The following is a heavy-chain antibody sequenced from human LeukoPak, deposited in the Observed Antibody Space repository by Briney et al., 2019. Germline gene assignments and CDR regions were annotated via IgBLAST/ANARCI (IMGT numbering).Heavy chain of an antibody. CDR1: GFTFRTYG. J-gene: IGHJ2*01. CDR3: ARELVSLGTGYFDL. Sequence: GGSLTLSCEASGFTFRTYGMTWVRQAPGKGLEWVSGITGSSTWTYYADSVKGRFTISRHNSKNTLHLQMDSLRAEDTAIYYCARELVSLGTGYFDLWGRGTLVAVSS. CDR2: ITGSSTWT. D-gene: IGHD7-27*01. V-gene: IGHV3-23*01.